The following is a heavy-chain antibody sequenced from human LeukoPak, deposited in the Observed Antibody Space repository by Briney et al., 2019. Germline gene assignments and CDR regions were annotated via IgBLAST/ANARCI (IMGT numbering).Heavy chain of an antibody. J-gene: IGHJ3*02. D-gene: IGHD3-16*02. Sequence: GASVKVSCKASGGTFSSYAISWVRQAPGQGLEWMGGIIPIFGTANYAQKFQGRVTITADESTSTAYMELSSLRSEDTAVYYCAMTKKYYDYVWGSYRDDAFDIWGQGTMVTVSS. CDR3: AMTKKYYDYVWGSYRDDAFDI. CDR1: GGTFSSYA. V-gene: IGHV1-69*13. CDR2: IIPIFGTA.